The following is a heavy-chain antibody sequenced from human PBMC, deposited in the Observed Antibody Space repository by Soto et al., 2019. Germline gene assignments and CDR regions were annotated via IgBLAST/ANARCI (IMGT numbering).Heavy chain of an antibody. CDR3: AKDLVFWSGYYTGIYYGMDV. V-gene: IGHV3-30*18. Sequence: AGGSLRLSCAASGFTFSSYGMHWVRQAPGKGLEWVAVISYDGSNKYYADSVKGRFTISRDNSKNTLYLQMNSLRAEDTAVYYCAKDLVFWSGYYTGIYYGMDVWGQGTTVTVSS. D-gene: IGHD3-3*01. CDR1: GFTFSSYG. CDR2: ISYDGSNK. J-gene: IGHJ6*02.